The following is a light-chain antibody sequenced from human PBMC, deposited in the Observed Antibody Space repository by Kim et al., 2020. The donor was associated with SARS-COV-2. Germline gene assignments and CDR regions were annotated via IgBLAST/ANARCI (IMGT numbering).Light chain of an antibody. V-gene: IGKV4-1*01. CDR2: WAS. J-gene: IGKJ4*01. CDR1: QNLFYKSTKKTD. CDR3: HQYYEIPLT. Sequence: ATISCKSSQNLFYKSTKKTDLNWYQQKPGQRPKFLIYWASVRESGVPDRFSGSRSGTDFTLTISSLQAEDVALYYCHQYYEIPLTFGGGTKVDIK.